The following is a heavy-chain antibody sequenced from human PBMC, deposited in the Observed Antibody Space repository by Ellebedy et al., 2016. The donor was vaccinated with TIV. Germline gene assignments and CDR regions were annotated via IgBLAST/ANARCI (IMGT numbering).Heavy chain of an antibody. CDR1: GYTFTSHA. CDR2: ISTYNGAT. Sequence: ASVKVSXXASGYTFTSHAISWVRQAPGQGLEWMGWISTYNGATNYAQNLQGRVTMTTDTSTSTAYMELRSLRSDDTAVYYCARARRADAFDIWGQGTMVTVSS. CDR3: ARARRADAFDI. V-gene: IGHV1-18*01. J-gene: IGHJ3*02.